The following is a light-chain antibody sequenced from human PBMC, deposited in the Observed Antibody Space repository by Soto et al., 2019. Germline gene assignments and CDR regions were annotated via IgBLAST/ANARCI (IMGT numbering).Light chain of an antibody. CDR1: QSVSGN. Sequence: EIVMTQSPVTLSASAGERATLSCRASQSVSGNLAWYQQKPGQAPRLLMYGASVRATCLPSRFSGSGSGTEFTLTISSLQSEDFAVYYCQQYNKWPLTFGGGTKVEIK. CDR2: GAS. V-gene: IGKV3-15*01. CDR3: QQYNKWPLT. J-gene: IGKJ4*01.